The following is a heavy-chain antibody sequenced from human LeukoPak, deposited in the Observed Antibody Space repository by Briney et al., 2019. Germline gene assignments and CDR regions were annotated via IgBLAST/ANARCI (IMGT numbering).Heavy chain of an antibody. CDR1: GGTFSNYA. J-gene: IGHJ1*01. Sequence: SVKVSCKASGGTFSNYAISWVRQAPGQGLEWMGGIIPLFGTANYAQKFQGGVTITADESTSTAYMELSSLRSEDTAVYYCARDSSEFRSLIPHWGQGTLVTVSS. V-gene: IGHV1-69*13. CDR3: ARDSSEFRSLIPH. CDR2: IIPLFGTA. D-gene: IGHD2-21*01.